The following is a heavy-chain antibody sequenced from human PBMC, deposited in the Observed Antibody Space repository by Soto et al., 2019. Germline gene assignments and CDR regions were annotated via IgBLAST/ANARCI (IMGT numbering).Heavy chain of an antibody. Sequence: GGSLRLSCAASGFTFSSYAMHWVRQAPGKGLEWVAVISYDGSNKYYADSVKGRFTISRDNSKNTLYLQMNSLRAEDTAVCYCARDRYYDFWSGYIGSYGMDVWGQGTTVTVSS. V-gene: IGHV3-30-3*01. CDR2: ISYDGSNK. CDR1: GFTFSSYA. D-gene: IGHD3-3*01. CDR3: ARDRYYDFWSGYIGSYGMDV. J-gene: IGHJ6*02.